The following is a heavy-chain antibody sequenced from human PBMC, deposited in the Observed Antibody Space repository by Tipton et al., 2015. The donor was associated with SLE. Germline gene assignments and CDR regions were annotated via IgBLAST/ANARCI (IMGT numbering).Heavy chain of an antibody. CDR1: GFTFSSYG. D-gene: IGHD1-26*01. CDR3: ARERSGGFDS. CDR2: ISYDGSNK. Sequence: RSLRLSCAASGFTFSSYGMHWVRQAPGKGLEWVAVISYDGSNKYYADSVKGRFTISRDNSKNTLYLQMNSLRAEDTAVYYCARERSGGFDSWGQGTLVTVSS. V-gene: IGHV3-30*03. J-gene: IGHJ4*02.